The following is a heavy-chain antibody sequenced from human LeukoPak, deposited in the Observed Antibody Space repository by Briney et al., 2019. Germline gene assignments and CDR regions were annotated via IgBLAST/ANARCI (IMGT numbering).Heavy chain of an antibody. Sequence: PGGSLRLSCAASGFTISGYWMTWVRQAPGEGLEWVANIKQDGSEKTYVDSVKGRFTISRDNAKNSIYLQMNSLRVEDTAIYYCARDGGTDWYDPWGQGTLVSVSS. CDR1: GFTISGYW. V-gene: IGHV3-7*01. CDR3: ARDGGTDWYDP. D-gene: IGHD3-16*01. J-gene: IGHJ5*02. CDR2: IKQDGSEK.